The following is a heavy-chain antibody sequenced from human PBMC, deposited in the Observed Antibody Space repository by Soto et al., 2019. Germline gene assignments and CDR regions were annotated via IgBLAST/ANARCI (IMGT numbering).Heavy chain of an antibody. CDR2: IYYSGST. J-gene: IGHJ5*02. V-gene: IGHV4-39*01. D-gene: IGHD2-21*01. Sequence: SETLSLTCTVSGGSISSSSYYWGWIRQPPGKGLEWIGSIYYSGSTYYNPSLKSRVTISVDTSKNQFSLKLSSVTAADTAVYYCARARYCDWFDPWGQGTLVTVSS. CDR1: GGSISSSSYY. CDR3: ARARYCDWFDP.